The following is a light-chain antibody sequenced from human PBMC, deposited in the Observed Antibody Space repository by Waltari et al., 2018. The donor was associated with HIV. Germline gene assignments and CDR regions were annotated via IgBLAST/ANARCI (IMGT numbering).Light chain of an antibody. CDR1: SYNVGSKT. V-gene: IGLV1-47*01. Sequence: QSVLTQPPSASGTLGQSVTISCPGSSYNVGSKTVYWFQQVSGTAPKLLIVQDYQRRAWIPDRVSGSNSGASASLTISSLRSEDEADYYCVAWDDILSGYVFVTGTKVSVL. CDR2: QDY. J-gene: IGLJ1*01. CDR3: VAWDDILSGYV.